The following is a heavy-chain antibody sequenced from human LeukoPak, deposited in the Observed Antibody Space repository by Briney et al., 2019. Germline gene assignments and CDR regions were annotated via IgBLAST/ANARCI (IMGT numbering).Heavy chain of an antibody. CDR3: AKVWGGYSNTDY. J-gene: IGHJ4*02. V-gene: IGHV3-48*01. CDR1: GFTFSRYP. Sequence: HPGGSLRLSCAASGFTFSRYPMIWVRQAPGKGLECISYINGGGDTIHYADSVKGRFTFSRDNAKNSLYLQMNSLRAEDTAVYYCAKVWGGYSNTDYWGQGTLVTVS. D-gene: IGHD4-11*01. CDR2: INGGGDTI.